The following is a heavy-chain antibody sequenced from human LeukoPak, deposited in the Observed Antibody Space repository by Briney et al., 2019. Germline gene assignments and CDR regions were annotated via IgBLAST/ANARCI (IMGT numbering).Heavy chain of an antibody. CDR3: AKDPPMGIGSSWYANWFDP. CDR1: GFTFSSYA. V-gene: IGHV3-23*01. J-gene: IGHJ5*02. D-gene: IGHD6-13*01. CDR2: ISGSGGST. Sequence: GGSLRLSCAACGFTFSSYAMSWVRQAPGKGLEWVSAISGSGGSTYYADSVKGRFTISRDNSKNTLYLQMNSLRAEDTAVYYCAKDPPMGIGSSWYANWFDPWGQGTLVTVSS.